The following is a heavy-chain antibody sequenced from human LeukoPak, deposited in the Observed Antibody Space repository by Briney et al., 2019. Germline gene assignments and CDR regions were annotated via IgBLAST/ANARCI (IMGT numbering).Heavy chain of an antibody. D-gene: IGHD4-17*01. CDR1: GFMFSNYA. CDR2: ISHDGSNK. CDR3: AREGDGYYVPDY. Sequence: GGSLRLSCAASGFMFSNYAMHWVRQAPGKGLEWVAVISHDGSNKYYADSVKGRFTISRDNSKNTLYLQMNSLRPEDTAVYYCAREGDGYYVPDYWGQGTLVTVSS. J-gene: IGHJ4*02. V-gene: IGHV3-30*16.